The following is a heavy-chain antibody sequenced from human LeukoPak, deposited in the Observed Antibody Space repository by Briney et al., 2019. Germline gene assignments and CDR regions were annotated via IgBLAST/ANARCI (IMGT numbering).Heavy chain of an antibody. V-gene: IGHV4-39*07. J-gene: IGHJ4*02. CDR2: IYYSGST. D-gene: IGHD3-3*01. Sequence: PSETLSLTCTVSGGSISSSSYYWGWIRQPPGKGLEWIGSIYYSGSTYYNPSLKSRVTISVDTSKNQFSLKLSSVTAADTAVYYCARGNYDFWSGYYTGSWLEFDYWGQGTLVTVSS. CDR3: ARGNYDFWSGYYTGSWLEFDY. CDR1: GGSISSSSYY.